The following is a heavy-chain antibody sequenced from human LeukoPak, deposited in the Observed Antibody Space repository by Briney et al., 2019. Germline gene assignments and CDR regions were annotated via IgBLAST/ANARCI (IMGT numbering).Heavy chain of an antibody. CDR2: ISAYNGNT. V-gene: IGHV1-18*01. Sequence: ASVKVSCKASGYTFTSYGISWVRQAPGQGLEWMGWISAYNGNTNYAQKLQGGVTMTTDTSTSTAYMELRSLRSDDTAIYYCARDRYYYDTSRYYSAFETWGQGTMVTVSS. CDR1: GYTFTSYG. CDR3: ARDRYYYDTSRYYSAFET. J-gene: IGHJ3*02. D-gene: IGHD3-22*01.